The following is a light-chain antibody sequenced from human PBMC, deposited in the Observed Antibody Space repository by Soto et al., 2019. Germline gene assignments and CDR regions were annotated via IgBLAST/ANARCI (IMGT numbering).Light chain of an antibody. CDR1: QSVSSF. Sequence: ETVLTQSPATLSLSPGEGATLSCRASQSVSSFLAWYQQKPGQAPKLLIYDASNRASGIPASFCGSGSGTDFTLTNSILEPEDFAFYYCQQHTSWPLTFGGGNKVEIK. CDR3: QQHTSWPLT. J-gene: IGKJ4*01. CDR2: DAS. V-gene: IGKV3-11*01.